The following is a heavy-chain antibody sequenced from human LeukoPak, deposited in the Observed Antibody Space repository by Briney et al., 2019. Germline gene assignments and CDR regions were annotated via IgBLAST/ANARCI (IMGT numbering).Heavy chain of an antibody. D-gene: IGHD2-15*01. CDR2: ISSSSSTI. V-gene: IGHV3-48*01. J-gene: IGHJ4*02. Sequence: GGSLRLSCAASGFTFSSYSMNWVRQAPGKGLEWVSYISSSSSTIYYADSVKGQFTISRDNAKNSLYLQMNSLRAEDTAVYYCARSPRYCSGGSCYSPFGYWGQGTLVTVSS. CDR1: GFTFSSYS. CDR3: ARSPRYCSGGSCYSPFGY.